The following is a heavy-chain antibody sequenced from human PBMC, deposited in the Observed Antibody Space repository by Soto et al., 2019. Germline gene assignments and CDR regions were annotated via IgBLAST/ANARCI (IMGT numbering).Heavy chain of an antibody. V-gene: IGHV3-30*18. CDR1: GFTFSSYG. J-gene: IGHJ4*02. D-gene: IGHD3-3*01. Sequence: PGGSLRLSCAASGFTFSSYGMHWVRQAPGKGLEWVAVISYDGSNKYYADSVKGRFTISRDNSKNTLYLQMNSLRAEDTAVYYCAKDLYDFWSGYYTGYFDYWGQGTLVTVSS. CDR3: AKDLYDFWSGYYTGYFDY. CDR2: ISYDGSNK.